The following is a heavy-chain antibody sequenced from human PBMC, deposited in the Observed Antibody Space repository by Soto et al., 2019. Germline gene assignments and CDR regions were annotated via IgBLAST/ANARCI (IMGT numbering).Heavy chain of an antibody. CDR2: ISAYNGNT. CDR3: ARKSFRSSYFDY. V-gene: IGHV1-18*01. Sequence: QVQLVQSGAEVKKPGASVKVSCKASGYTFTSYGISWVSQAPGQGLERMGWISAYNGNTNYAQKLQGRVNMTTDTSTSTDYMVLRSRRSDDTAVYYCARKSFRSSYFDYWGQGTLVTASS. D-gene: IGHD6-6*01. J-gene: IGHJ4*02. CDR1: GYTFTSYG.